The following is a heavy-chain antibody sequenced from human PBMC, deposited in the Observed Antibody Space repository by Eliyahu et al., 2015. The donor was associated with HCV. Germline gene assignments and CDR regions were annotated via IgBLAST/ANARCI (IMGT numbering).Heavy chain of an antibody. CDR2: INHSGST. D-gene: IGHD3-10*01. CDR3: ARGPYYYGSGRPKYPFGY. V-gene: IGHV4-34*01. Sequence: LSLTCAVYGGSFSGYYWSWIRQPPXKGLEWIGEINHSGSTNXNPSLXSRVTISVDTSKNQFSLKLSSVTAADTAVYYCARGPYYYGSGRPKYPFGYWGQGTLVTVSS. CDR1: GGSFSGYY. J-gene: IGHJ4*02.